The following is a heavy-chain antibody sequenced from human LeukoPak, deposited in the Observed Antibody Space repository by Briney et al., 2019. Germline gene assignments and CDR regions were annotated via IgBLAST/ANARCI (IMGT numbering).Heavy chain of an antibody. D-gene: IGHD3-10*01. V-gene: IGHV3-74*01. CDR1: GFTFSSYW. CDR2: INSDGSST. J-gene: IGHJ5*02. CDR3: ARSQLLWFGEVKYVWFDP. Sequence: GGSLRLSCAASGFTFSSYWMHWVRQAPGKGLVWVSRINSDGSSTSYADSVKGRFTISRDNAKNTLYLQMNSLRAEDTAVYYCARSQLLWFGEVKYVWFDPWGQGTLVTVSS.